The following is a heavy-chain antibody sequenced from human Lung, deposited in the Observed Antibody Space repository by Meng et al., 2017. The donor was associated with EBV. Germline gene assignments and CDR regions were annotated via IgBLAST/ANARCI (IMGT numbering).Heavy chain of an antibody. D-gene: IGHD4-17*01. Sequence: VALIPWRASLLERSEALSLTCAVYGGSFNGYFGSWIRQPPGKGLEWGGEINHSGSTNYNPSLKSRVTISVDTSKNQFSLKLSSVTAADTAVYYCARGGMTTVTTYYFDYWGQGTLVTVSS. V-gene: IGHV4-34*01. CDR2: INHSGST. CDR1: GGSFNGYF. J-gene: IGHJ4*02. CDR3: ARGGMTTVTTYYFDY.